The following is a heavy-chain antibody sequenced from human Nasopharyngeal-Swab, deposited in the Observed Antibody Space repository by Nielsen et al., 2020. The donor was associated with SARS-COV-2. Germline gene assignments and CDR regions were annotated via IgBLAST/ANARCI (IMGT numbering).Heavy chain of an antibody. V-gene: IGHV3-23*01. J-gene: IGHJ4*02. CDR1: GFNFSSYS. CDR3: AKDLRGPYFF. D-gene: IGHD2/OR15-2a*01. CDR2: ISGSGDISGSGGST. Sequence: GESLKISCAVSGFNFSSYSMSWVRQAPGKGLEWVAAISGSGDISGSGGSTYYADPVKGRFTISRDNSKNTVSLQMNSLRADDTAVYYCAKDLRGPYFFWGQGTLVTVSS.